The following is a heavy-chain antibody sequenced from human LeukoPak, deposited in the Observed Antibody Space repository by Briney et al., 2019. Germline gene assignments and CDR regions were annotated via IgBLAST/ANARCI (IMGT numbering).Heavy chain of an antibody. CDR2: IRSKAYGGTT. CDR3: TREDGYNRRLDY. Sequence: GGPLRLSCTASGFTFGDYAMGWVRQAPGKGLEWVGFIRSKAYGGTTEYAASVKGRFTISRDDSKTIAYLQMNVLQTEDTAVYYCTREDGYNRRLDYWGQGTLVTVSS. D-gene: IGHD5-24*01. CDR1: GFTFGDYA. J-gene: IGHJ4*02. V-gene: IGHV3-49*04.